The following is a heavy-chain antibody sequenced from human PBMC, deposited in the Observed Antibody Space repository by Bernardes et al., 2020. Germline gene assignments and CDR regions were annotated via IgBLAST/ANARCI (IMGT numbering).Heavy chain of an antibody. J-gene: IGHJ5*02. CDR2: IYYSGST. D-gene: IGHD4-4*01. V-gene: IGHV4-39*01. CDR3: ARQYSFPDWFDP. Sequence: ETLSLTCTVSGGSISSSSYYWGWIRQPPGKGLEWIGSIYYSGSTYYNPSLKSRVTISVDTSKNQFSLKLSSVTAADTAVYYCARQYSFPDWFDPWGQGTLVTVSS. CDR1: GGSISSSSYY.